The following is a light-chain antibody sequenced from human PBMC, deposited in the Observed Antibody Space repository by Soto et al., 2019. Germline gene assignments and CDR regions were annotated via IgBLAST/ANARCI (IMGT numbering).Light chain of an antibody. CDR3: QQYDGSPRT. CDR2: NAY. J-gene: IGKJ1*01. Sequence: EIVLTQSTGTLSVSPGERATLSCRASQSLNSNSLAWYQQKPGQAPRLLIYNAYNRASGIPDRFSGSGSGTDFTLTICRLEPEDFVVYHCQQYDGSPRTFGQGTKVDIK. CDR1: QSLNSNS. V-gene: IGKV3-20*01.